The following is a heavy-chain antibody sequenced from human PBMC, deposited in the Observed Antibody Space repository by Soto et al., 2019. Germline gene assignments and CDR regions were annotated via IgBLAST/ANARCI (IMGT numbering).Heavy chain of an antibody. CDR3: ASPVAAAEYYYGMGV. J-gene: IGHJ6*02. CDR2: IYPGDSDT. V-gene: IGHV5-51*01. Sequence: GESLKISCKGSGYSFTNYWIGWVRQMPGKGLEWMGIIYPGDSDTRYSPSFQGQVTISADKSISTAYLQWSSLKASDTAMYYCASPVAAAEYYYGMGVWGQGTRVTLSS. CDR1: GYSFTNYW. D-gene: IGHD6-13*01.